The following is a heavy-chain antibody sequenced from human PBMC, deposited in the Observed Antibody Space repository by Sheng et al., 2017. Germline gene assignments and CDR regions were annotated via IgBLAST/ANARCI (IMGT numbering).Heavy chain of an antibody. CDR1: GSTFSNYA. CDR3: AMSKVSSRDGYNLPGNDY. J-gene: IGHJ4*02. CDR2: ISGSGGNT. V-gene: IGHV3-23*04. Sequence: EVQLVESGGGLVQPGGSLRLSCAASGSTFSNYAMSWVRQAPGKGLEWVSAISGSGGNTYYADSVKGRFTISRDNSKNTLYLQMNSLRAEDTAVYYCAMSKVSSRDGYNLPGNDYWGQGTLVTVSS. D-gene: IGHD5-12*01.